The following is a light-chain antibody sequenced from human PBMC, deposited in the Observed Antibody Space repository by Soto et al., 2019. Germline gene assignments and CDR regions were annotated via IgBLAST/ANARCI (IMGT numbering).Light chain of an antibody. CDR2: AAS. CDR1: QSISSY. CDR3: PQSYSTLIYT. Sequence: DIQMTQSPSSLSASVGDRVTITCRASQSISSYLNWYQQKPGKAPKLLIYAASSLQSGVPSRFSGSGSGTDFTLTNSSLQPEDFATYYCPQSYSTLIYTFGQGTKLEIK. J-gene: IGKJ2*01. V-gene: IGKV1-39*01.